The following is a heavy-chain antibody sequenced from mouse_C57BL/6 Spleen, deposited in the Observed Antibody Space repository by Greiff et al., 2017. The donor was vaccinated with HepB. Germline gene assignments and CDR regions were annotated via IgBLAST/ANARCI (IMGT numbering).Heavy chain of an antibody. J-gene: IGHJ1*03. CDR1: GYSITSGYY. V-gene: IGHV3-6*01. CDR3: ARAHYYGSSWYFDV. Sequence: VQLKESGPGLVKPSQSLSLTCSVTGYSITSGYYWNWIRQFPGNKLEWMGYISYDGSNNYNPSLKNRISITRDTSKNQFFLKLNSVTTEDTATYYCARAHYYGSSWYFDVWGTGTTVTVSS. D-gene: IGHD1-1*01. CDR2: ISYDGSN.